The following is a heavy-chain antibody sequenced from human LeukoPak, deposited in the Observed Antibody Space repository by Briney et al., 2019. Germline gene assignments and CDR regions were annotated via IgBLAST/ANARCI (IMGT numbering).Heavy chain of an antibody. CDR2: ISYDGSNK. V-gene: IGHV3-30*03. J-gene: IGHJ4*02. D-gene: IGHD7-27*01. Sequence: GGSLRLSCAASGFTFSSYGMHWVRQAPGKGLEWVAVISYDGSNKYYADSVKGRFTISRDNSKNTLYLQMNSLRADDTAVYYCVRGRLGPDYWGQGTQVTVSS. CDR3: VRGRLGPDY. CDR1: GFTFSSYG.